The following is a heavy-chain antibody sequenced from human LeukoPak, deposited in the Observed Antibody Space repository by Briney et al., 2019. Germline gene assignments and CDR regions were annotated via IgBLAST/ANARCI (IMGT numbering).Heavy chain of an antibody. D-gene: IGHD6-13*01. CDR1: GYTFTSYG. CDR3: ARGPIAAAGDY. J-gene: IGHJ4*02. CDR2: INANNGDT. Sequence: ASVKVSCKATGYTFTSYGSSWVRQAPGQGLEWMGWINANNGDTNYAQNLQGRVTMTRDTSTSTAYMEVRSLRSDDTAVYYCARGPIAAAGDYWGQGTLVTVSS. V-gene: IGHV1-18*01.